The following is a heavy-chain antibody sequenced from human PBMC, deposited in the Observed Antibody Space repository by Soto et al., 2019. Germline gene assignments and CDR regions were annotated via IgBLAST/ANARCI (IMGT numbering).Heavy chain of an antibody. D-gene: IGHD1-26*01. Sequence: QVQLQESGPGLVKPSGTLSLTCAVSGGSISSSNWWSWVRQPPGKGLEWIGEIYHSGSTNYNPSLKGRATISVDKSKNQSSLQLSSVTAADTAVYYCARAGRSGSYLGGYWGQGTLVTVSS. J-gene: IGHJ4*02. CDR2: IYHSGST. V-gene: IGHV4-4*02. CDR1: GGSISSSNW. CDR3: ARAGRSGSYLGGY.